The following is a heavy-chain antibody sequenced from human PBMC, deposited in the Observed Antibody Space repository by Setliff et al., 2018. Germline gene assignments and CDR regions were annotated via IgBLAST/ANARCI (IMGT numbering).Heavy chain of an antibody. CDR3: AKVNRGPYCGGDCSLDY. CDR2: IYHSGNT. D-gene: IGHD2-21*02. CDR1: GDSISSTYH. Sequence: SETLSLTCNVSGDSISSTYHWGWIRQSPGKGLEWIGTIYHSGNTYYNPSLNSRLTISVDTSKNQFSLRLTSVTAADTAIYYCAKVNRGPYCGGDCSLDYWGQGTLVTVSS. V-gene: IGHV4-38-2*02. J-gene: IGHJ4*02.